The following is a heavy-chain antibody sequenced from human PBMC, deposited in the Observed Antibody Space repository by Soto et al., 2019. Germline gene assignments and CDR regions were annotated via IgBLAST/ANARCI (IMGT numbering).Heavy chain of an antibody. CDR3: ARDSHYGSGSYVY. CDR1: GGTFSSYA. CDR2: IIPIFGTA. V-gene: IGHV1-69*13. Sequence: SVKVSCKASGGTFSSYAISWVRQAPGQGLEWMGGIIPIFGTANYAQKFQGRVTITADESTSTAYMELSSLRSEDTAVYYCARDSHYGSGSYVYWGQGTLVTVSS. J-gene: IGHJ4*02. D-gene: IGHD3-10*01.